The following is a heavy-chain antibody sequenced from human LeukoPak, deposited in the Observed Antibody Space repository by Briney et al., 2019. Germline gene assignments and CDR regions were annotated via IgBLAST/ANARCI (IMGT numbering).Heavy chain of an antibody. CDR3: ARGYCSGGSCYGATRFGMDV. J-gene: IGHJ6*02. D-gene: IGHD2-15*01. Sequence: PGESLRLSCGASGLTVSSYGMSWVRQAPGKGLEWVSGINWNGGSTGYADSVKGRFTISRDNAKNSLYLQMNSLRAEDTALYYCARGYCSGGSCYGATRFGMDVWGQGTTVTVSS. CDR2: INWNGGST. CDR1: GLTVSSYG. V-gene: IGHV3-20*04.